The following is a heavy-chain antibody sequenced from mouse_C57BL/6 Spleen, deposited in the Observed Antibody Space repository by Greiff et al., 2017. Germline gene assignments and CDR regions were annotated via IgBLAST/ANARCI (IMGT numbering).Heavy chain of an antibody. V-gene: IGHV1-54*01. J-gene: IGHJ3*01. CDR1: GYAFTNYL. CDR2: INPGSGGT. D-gene: IGHD4-1*01. Sequence: QVQLQQSGAELVRPGTSVKVSCKASGYAFTNYLIEWVKQRPGQGLEWIGVINPGSGGTNYNEKFKGKATLTADKSSSTAYMQLSSLTSEDSAVYFCARGTGPFSYGGQGTLVTVSA. CDR3: ARGTGPFSY.